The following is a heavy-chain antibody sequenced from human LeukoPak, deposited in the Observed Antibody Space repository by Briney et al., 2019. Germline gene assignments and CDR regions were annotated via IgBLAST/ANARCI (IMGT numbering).Heavy chain of an antibody. Sequence: AGGSLRLSCAASGLTFTNYGMTWVRQAPGKGLEWVSSISGSGSDTYYADSVKGRFTISRDNSKNTLYLQMNSLRAEDTAVYYCAKGLNWNYDYDMDVWGQGTTVTVSS. J-gene: IGHJ6*02. D-gene: IGHD3/OR15-3a*01. CDR1: GLTFTNYG. V-gene: IGHV3-23*01. CDR2: ISGSGSDT. CDR3: AKGLNWNYDYDMDV.